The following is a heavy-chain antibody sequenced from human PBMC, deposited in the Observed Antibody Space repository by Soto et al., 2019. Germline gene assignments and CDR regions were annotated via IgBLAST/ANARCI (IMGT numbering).Heavy chain of an antibody. J-gene: IGHJ4*02. V-gene: IGHV3-30-3*01. D-gene: IGHD3-10*01. CDR2: ISYDGSNK. CDR3: ARAVEGGRRITMVRGAGHY. Sequence: GGSLRLSCAASGFTFSSYAMHWVRQAPGKGLEWVAVISYDGSNKYYADSVKGRFTISRDNSKNTLYLQMNSLRAEDTAVYYCARAVEGGRRITMVRGAGHYWGQGTLVTVSS. CDR1: GFTFSSYA.